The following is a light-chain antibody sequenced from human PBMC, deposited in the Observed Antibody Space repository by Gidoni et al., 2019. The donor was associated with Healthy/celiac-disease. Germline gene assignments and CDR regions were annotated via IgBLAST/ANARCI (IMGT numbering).Light chain of an antibody. CDR1: QSVSIY. V-gene: IGKV3-11*01. Sequence: ELVLTQSPATLSLSPGERATLSCRASQSVSIYLAWYQQKPGQAPRLLIYDAYNRATGIPARFSGSGSGTDFTLTISSLEPEDFAVYYCQQRSNWLTFGGGTKVEIK. CDR2: DAY. J-gene: IGKJ4*01. CDR3: QQRSNWLT.